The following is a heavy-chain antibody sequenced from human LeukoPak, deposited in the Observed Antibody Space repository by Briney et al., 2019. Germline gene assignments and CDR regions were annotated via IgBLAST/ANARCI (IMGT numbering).Heavy chain of an antibody. J-gene: IGHJ2*01. D-gene: IGHD6-13*01. CDR3: AKDIAAAGTGWYFDL. Sequence: GGSLRLSCAASGFTFDDYAMHWVRQAPGKGLEWVSGISWNSGSIGYADSVKGRFTISRDNAKNSLYLQMNSLRAEDTALYYCAKDIAAAGTGWYFDLWGRGTLVTISS. V-gene: IGHV3-9*01. CDR2: ISWNSGSI. CDR1: GFTFDDYA.